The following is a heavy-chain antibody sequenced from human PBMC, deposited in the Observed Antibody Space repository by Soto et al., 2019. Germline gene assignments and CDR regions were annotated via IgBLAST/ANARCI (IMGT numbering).Heavy chain of an antibody. Sequence: EVQLLESGGDLVQPGGSLRLSCAASGFTFSNYAMTWVRRAPGKGLEWVSTISDSGGSTSYADSGKGRFTISRDNSKNTLYLEMNSLRAADTAVYYCATSVTIWIRYSFPYWGQGTLVAVSS. CDR1: GFTFSNYA. D-gene: IGHD4-17*01. CDR3: ATSVTIWIRYSFPY. V-gene: IGHV3-23*01. J-gene: IGHJ4*02. CDR2: ISDSGGST.